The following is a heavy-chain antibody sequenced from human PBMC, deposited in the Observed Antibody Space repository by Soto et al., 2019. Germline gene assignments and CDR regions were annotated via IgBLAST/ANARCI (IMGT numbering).Heavy chain of an antibody. V-gene: IGHV3-74*01. CDR2: VDSDGRGT. Sequence: EVQLVESGGGSVQPGGSLRLSCVASGITFTNYWMHWVRQVPGKGLVWVARVDSDGRGTSYADFVKGRFTISRDNAKNTLYLQINSLRVEDTAMYYCGTVFEHWGQGIQVTVSS. CDR1: GITFTNYW. CDR3: GTVFEH. J-gene: IGHJ4*02.